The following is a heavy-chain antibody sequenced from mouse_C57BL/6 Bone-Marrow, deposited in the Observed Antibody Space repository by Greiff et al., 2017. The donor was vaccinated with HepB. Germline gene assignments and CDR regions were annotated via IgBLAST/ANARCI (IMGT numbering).Heavy chain of an antibody. V-gene: IGHV1-81*01. J-gene: IGHJ3*01. CDR1: GYTFTSYG. Sequence: VKLMESGAELARPGASVKLSCKASGYTFTSYGISWVKQRTGQGLEWIGEIYPRSGNTYYNEKFKGKATLTADKSSSTAYMELRSLTSEDSAVYFCARSGLLGAYWGQGTLVTVSA. CDR3: ARSGLLGAY. D-gene: IGHD3-1*01. CDR2: IYPRSGNT.